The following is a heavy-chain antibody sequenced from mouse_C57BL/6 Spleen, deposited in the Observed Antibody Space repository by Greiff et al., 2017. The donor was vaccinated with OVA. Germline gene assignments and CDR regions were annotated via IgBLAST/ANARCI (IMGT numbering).Heavy chain of an antibody. V-gene: IGHV1-61*01. CDR2: IYPSDSET. CDR3: ARRYYGSSAWFAY. CDR1: GYTFTSYW. J-gene: IGHJ3*01. D-gene: IGHD1-1*01. Sequence: QVQLQQPGAELVRPGSSVKLSCKASGYTFTSYWMDWVKQRPGQGLEWIGNIYPSDSETHYNQKFKDKATLNVDKSSSTAYMQLSSLTSEDSAVYYCARRYYGSSAWFAYWGQGTLVTVSA.